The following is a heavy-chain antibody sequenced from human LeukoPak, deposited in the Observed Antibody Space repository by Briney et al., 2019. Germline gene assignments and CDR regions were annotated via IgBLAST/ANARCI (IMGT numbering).Heavy chain of an antibody. D-gene: IGHD3-10*01. Sequence: SETLSLTCAVYGDSFSGYYWSWIRQRPGKGLEWIGEINHSGSTNYNPSLKSRVTRSVDTSKNQFSLKLSSVTAADTAVYYCARFGELLASGDYWGQGTLVTVSS. J-gene: IGHJ4*02. CDR2: INHSGST. CDR1: GDSFSGYY. CDR3: ARFGELLASGDY. V-gene: IGHV4-34*01.